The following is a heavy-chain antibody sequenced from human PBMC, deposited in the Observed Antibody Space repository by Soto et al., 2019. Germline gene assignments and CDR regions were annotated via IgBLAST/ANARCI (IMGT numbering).Heavy chain of an antibody. D-gene: IGHD6-19*01. CDR1: GYTFTSYG. CDR2: ISAYNGNT. CDR3: ARRDAPYSSGWYYFDY. J-gene: IGHJ4*02. Sequence: ASVKVSCKASGYTFTSYGISWVRQAPGQGLEWMGWISAYNGNTNYAQKLQGRVTMTTDTSTSTAYMELRSLRSDDTAVYYCARRDAPYSSGWYYFDYWGQGTPVTVSS. V-gene: IGHV1-18*01.